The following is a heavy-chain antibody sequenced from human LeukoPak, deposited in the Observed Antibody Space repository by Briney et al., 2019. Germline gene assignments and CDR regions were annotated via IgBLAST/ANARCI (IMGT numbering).Heavy chain of an antibody. J-gene: IGHJ6*02. V-gene: IGHV3-21*01. CDR2: ISSSSSYI. CDR3: ARDVLLWFGELLPDDYYYYYGMDV. D-gene: IGHD3-10*01. CDR1: GFTFSSYS. Sequence: GGSLRLSCAASGFTFSSYSMNCVRQAPGKGLEWVSSISSSSSYIYYADSVKGRFTISRDNAKNSLYLQMNSLRAEDTAVYYCARDVLLWFGELLPDDYYYYYGMDVWGQGTTVTVSS.